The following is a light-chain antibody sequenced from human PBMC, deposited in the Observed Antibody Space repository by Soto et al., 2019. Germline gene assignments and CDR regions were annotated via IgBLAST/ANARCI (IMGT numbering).Light chain of an antibody. CDR3: CSYAGSTFV. CDR2: DVS. J-gene: IGLJ2*01. V-gene: IGLV2-11*01. CDR1: SSDVGGYNY. Sequence: QSALTQPRSVSGSPGQSVTISCTGTSSDVGGYNYVSWYQQHPGKAPKLMIYDVSKRPSGVPDRFSGSKSGNTASLTISGLQAEDEGDYSCCSYAGSTFVFGGGTKLTVL.